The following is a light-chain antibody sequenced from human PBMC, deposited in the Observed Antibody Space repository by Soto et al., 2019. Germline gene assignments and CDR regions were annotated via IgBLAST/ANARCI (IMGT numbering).Light chain of an antibody. V-gene: IGKV1-13*02. J-gene: IGKJ5*01. CDR3: QQFHSYPIT. Sequence: AIQLTQSPSSLSASVGDRVTITCRASQGTSSALAWYQQKPGKAPNLRIYDASSLESGVPSRFSGSGSGTDFILTISSLQPEDFATYYCQQFHSYPITFGQGTRLEIK. CDR1: QGTSSA. CDR2: DAS.